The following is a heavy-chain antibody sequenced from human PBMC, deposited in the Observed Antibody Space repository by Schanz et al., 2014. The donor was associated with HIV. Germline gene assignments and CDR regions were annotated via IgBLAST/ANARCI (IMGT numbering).Heavy chain of an antibody. CDR1: GFTFSSYS. J-gene: IGHJ4*02. CDR3: TTDQFGGYFVH. CDR2: ISYTGTYM. V-gene: IGHV3-21*01. D-gene: IGHD5-12*01. Sequence: EVQLVESGGGLVKPGGSLRLSCAASGFTFSSYSMNWVRQAPGKGLEWVSSISYTGTYMYYADSVKGRFTISRDNAKNSLYLQMNSLRDDDMAVYYCTTDQFGGYFVHWGQGALVTVSS.